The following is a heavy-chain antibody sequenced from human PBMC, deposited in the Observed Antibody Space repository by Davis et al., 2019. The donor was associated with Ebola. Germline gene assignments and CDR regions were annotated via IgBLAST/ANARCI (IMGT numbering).Heavy chain of an antibody. CDR3: ARERLSCGGDCLDC. J-gene: IGHJ4*02. V-gene: IGHV3-33*08. Sequence: PGGSLRLSCAASGFTFSSHGMHWVRQAPGKGLEWVAVIGDNGRTKFYADSAKGRFTISRDNFMNTLDLQMNSLRVDDTAVYYCARERLSCGGDCLDCWGQGTLVTVSS. CDR1: GFTFSSHG. CDR2: IGDNGRTK. D-gene: IGHD2-21*02.